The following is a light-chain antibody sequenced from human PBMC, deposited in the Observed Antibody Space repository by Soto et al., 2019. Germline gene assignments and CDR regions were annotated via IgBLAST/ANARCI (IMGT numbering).Light chain of an antibody. CDR3: QQRSNWPPSYP. CDR1: QSVTTY. J-gene: IGKJ2*01. CDR2: DAS. Sequence: VLTQSPATLSLSPGERATLSCRASQSVTTYLAWYQQKPGQAPRLLIYDASNKATGIPARFSGSGSVTDFTLTISSLEPEDFAVYYCQQRSNWPPSYPFGQGTKLEIK. V-gene: IGKV3-11*01.